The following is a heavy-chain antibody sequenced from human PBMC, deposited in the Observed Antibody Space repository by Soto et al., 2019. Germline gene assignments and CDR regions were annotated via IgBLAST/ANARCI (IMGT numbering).Heavy chain of an antibody. V-gene: IGHV3-7*01. CDR3: ARDPYYYYYGMDV. J-gene: IGHJ6*02. Sequence: GESLKISCAASGFTFSSYWMSWVRQAPGKGLEWVANIKQDGSEKYYVDSVKGRFTISRDNAKNSLYLQMNSLRAEDTAVYYCARDPYYYYYGMDVWGQGTTVTVSS. CDR1: GFTFSSYW. CDR2: IKQDGSEK.